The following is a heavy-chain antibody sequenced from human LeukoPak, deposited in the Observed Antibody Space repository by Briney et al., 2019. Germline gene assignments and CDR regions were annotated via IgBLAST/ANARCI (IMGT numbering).Heavy chain of an antibody. CDR2: IYHSGST. V-gene: IGHV4-38-2*02. Sequence: SETLSLTCTVSGYSISSGYYWGWVRQPPGKWLEWIGSIYHSGSTYYNPSLKSRVTISVDTSKNQFSLKLSSVTAADTAVYYCASYNWNYGEYYFDYWGQGTLVTVSS. CDR3: ASYNWNYGEYYFDY. D-gene: IGHD1-7*01. J-gene: IGHJ4*02. CDR1: GYSISSGYY.